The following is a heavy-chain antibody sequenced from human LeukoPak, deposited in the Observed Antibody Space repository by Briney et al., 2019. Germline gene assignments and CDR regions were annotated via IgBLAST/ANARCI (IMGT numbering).Heavy chain of an antibody. V-gene: IGHV3-23*01. D-gene: IGHD3-22*01. CDR2: ISGSGDTT. CDR1: GFTFSRYA. Sequence: GGSLRLSCAASGFTFSRYAMSWVRQAPGKGVEWVSGISGSGDTTYYAASVKGRFTISRDNSKNTLYLQMSSLRAEDTAVYYCAPTFDSSGYQNVDYWGQGTLVTVSS. CDR3: APTFDSSGYQNVDY. J-gene: IGHJ4*02.